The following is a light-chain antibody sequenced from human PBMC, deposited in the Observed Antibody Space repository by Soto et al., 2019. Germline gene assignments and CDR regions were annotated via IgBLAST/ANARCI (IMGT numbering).Light chain of an antibody. CDR2: AAS. CDR1: QSVSNY. CDR3: QQSYSTPRT. V-gene: IGKV1-39*01. Sequence: DIQMTQSPSSLSASVGDRVTITCRASQSVSNYLCWYQQNPGKAPKLLIYAASTLQRGVPSRFSGSGSGTDFTLTISSLQPEDFATYDCQQSYSTPRTFGQGAKVEI. J-gene: IGKJ1*01.